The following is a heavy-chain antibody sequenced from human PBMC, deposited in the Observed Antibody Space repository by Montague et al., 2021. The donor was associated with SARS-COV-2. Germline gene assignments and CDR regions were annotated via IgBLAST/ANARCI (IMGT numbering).Heavy chain of an antibody. Sequence: SLRLSCAASGFTFSSYAMHWVRQAPGKGLEWVAVISYDGSNKYYADSVKGRFTISRDNSKNTLYLQMNSLIAEDTAVCYCLGELSLSLDYWDQGTLVTVSS. CDR3: LGELSLSLDY. D-gene: IGHD3-16*02. CDR1: GFTFSSYA. V-gene: IGHV3-30-3*01. CDR2: ISYDGSNK. J-gene: IGHJ4*02.